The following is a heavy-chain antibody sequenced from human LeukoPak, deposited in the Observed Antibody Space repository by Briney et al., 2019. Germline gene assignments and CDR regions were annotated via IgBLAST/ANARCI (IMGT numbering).Heavy chain of an antibody. Sequence: GGSLRLSCAASGFTFSSYSMNWVRQAPGKGLEWVSSTSSSSSYIYYADSVKGRFTISRDNAKNSLYLQMNSLRAEDTAVYYCARDLIIPSTMIGSLEYWGQGTLVTVSS. CDR1: GFTFSSYS. J-gene: IGHJ4*02. D-gene: IGHD3-22*01. CDR3: ARDLIIPSTMIGSLEY. CDR2: TSSSSSYI. V-gene: IGHV3-21*01.